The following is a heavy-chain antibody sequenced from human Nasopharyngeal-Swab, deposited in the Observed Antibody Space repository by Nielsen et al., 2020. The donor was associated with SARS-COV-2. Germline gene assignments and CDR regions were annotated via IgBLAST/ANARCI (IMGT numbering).Heavy chain of an antibody. D-gene: IGHD3-22*01. CDR3: ARTAIEGGYYRGDAFDI. V-gene: IGHV5-51*01. CDR1: GYRFISYW. J-gene: IGHJ3*02. CDR2: IYPGDSDT. Sequence: GESLKISCKGSGYRFISYWIGWVRQMPGKGLEWMGIIYPGDSDTSYSPSFQGQVTISADKSINTAYLQWSSLKASDTAMYYCARTAIEGGYYRGDAFDIWGQGTMVT.